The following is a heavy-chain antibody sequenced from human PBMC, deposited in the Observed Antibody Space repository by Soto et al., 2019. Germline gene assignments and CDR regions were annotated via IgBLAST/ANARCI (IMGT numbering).Heavy chain of an antibody. Sequence: GGSLRLSCAASGFTFSNAWMNWVRQAPGKGLEWVGRIKSKTDGGTTDYAAPVKGRFTISRDDSKNTLYLQMNSLKTEDTAVYYCLSHDFWSGYYVYYYGMDVWGQGTTVTVSS. CDR2: IKSKTDGGTT. CDR3: LSHDFWSGYYVYYYGMDV. CDR1: GFTFSNAW. D-gene: IGHD3-3*01. V-gene: IGHV3-15*07. J-gene: IGHJ6*02.